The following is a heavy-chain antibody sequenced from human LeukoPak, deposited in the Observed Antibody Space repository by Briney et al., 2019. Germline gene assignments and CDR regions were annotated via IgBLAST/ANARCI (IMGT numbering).Heavy chain of an antibody. CDR3: VRDYYGAGTYQGNYYYGMDV. CDR1: GFTLRQYA. CDR2: ITGSGDDT. D-gene: IGHD3-10*01. J-gene: IGHJ6*02. V-gene: IGHV3-23*01. Sequence: GGSPRLSCAASGFTLRQYAMSWVRQAPGKGLEWVSGITGSGDDTYYTDSVKGRFTISRDNSNNTMYLQMNNLRSEDTAVYFCVRDYYGAGTYQGNYYYGMDVWGHGTTVTVSS.